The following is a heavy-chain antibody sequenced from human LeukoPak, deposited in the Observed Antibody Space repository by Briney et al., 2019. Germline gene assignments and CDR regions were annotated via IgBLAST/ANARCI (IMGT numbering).Heavy chain of an antibody. V-gene: IGHV3-21*01. CDR3: ARDGPGGAEDY. CDR2: ISSSSSYM. D-gene: IGHD3-10*01. CDR1: GFTFSSYS. J-gene: IGHJ4*02. Sequence: GGSLRLSCAASGFTFSSYSMNWVRQAPGKGLEWVSSISSSSSYMYYADSVKGRFTISRDNAKNSLYLQMNSLRAEDTAVYYCARDGPGGAEDYWGQGTLVTVSS.